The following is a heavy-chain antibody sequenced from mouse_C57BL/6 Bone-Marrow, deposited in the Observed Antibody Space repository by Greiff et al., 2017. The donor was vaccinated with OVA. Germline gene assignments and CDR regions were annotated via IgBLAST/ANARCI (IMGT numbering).Heavy chain of an antibody. D-gene: IGHD1-1*01. CDR2: ISSGGSYT. J-gene: IGHJ3*01. Sequence: EVKLMESGGDLVKPGGSLKLSCAASGFTFSSYGMSWVRQTPDKRLEWVATISSGGSYTYYPDSVKGRFTISRDNAKNTLYLQMSSLKSEDTAMYYCARLRYYYGSSYPFAYWGQGTLVTVSA. CDR3: ARLRYYYGSSYPFAY. CDR1: GFTFSSYG. V-gene: IGHV5-6*01.